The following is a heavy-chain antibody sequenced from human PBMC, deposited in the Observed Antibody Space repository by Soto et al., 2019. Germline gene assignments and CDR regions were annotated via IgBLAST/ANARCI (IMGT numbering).Heavy chain of an antibody. CDR3: ARLGLGYCSGGSCSGYYSYGMDV. D-gene: IGHD2-15*01. CDR2: IDPSDSYT. J-gene: IGHJ6*02. V-gene: IGHV5-10-1*01. Sequence: GEDLKVSCNGSGYSSNRHWISCVRQMPGKGLEWMGRIDPSDSYTNYSPSFQGHVTISADKSISTAYLQWSRLKASNTASHYWARLGLGYCSGGSCSGYYSYGMDVWGQGTTVTVSS. CDR1: GYSSNRHW.